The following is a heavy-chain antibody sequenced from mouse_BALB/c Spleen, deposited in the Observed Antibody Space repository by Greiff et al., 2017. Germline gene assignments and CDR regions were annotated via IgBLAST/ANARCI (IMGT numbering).Heavy chain of an antibody. CDR2: ISYSGST. Sequence: EVQLQQSGPSLVKPSQTLSLTCSVTGDSITSGYWNWIRKFPGNKLEYMGYISYSGSTYYNPSLKSRISITRDTSKNQYYLQLNSVTTEDTATYYCARYGGNYGWYFDVWGAGTTVTVSS. D-gene: IGHD2-1*01. CDR1: GDSITSGY. J-gene: IGHJ1*01. CDR3: ARYGGNYGWYFDV. V-gene: IGHV3-8*02.